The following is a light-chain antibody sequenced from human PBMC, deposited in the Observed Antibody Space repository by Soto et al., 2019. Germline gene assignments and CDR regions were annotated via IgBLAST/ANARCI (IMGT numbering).Light chain of an antibody. CDR2: DAS. V-gene: IGKV1-5*01. J-gene: IGKJ1*01. CDR1: QSISSW. CDR3: QQYNRYTWT. Sequence: DIQMTQSPSTLSASVGDRVTITCRASQSISSWLAWYQQKPGKAPKLLIYDASSLESGVPSRFSGSGSGTEFTLTISSMQSDDFATYYCQQYNRYTWTFGQGTKVETK.